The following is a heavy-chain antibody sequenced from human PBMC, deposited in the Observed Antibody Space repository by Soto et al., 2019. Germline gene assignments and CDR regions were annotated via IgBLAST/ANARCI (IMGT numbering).Heavy chain of an antibody. CDR2: ICYDGSNQ. V-gene: IGHV3-33*08. CDR1: GFRFSSYS. CDR3: AGGYSYSPGFYFDY. Sequence: XGSLRRSSAASGFRFSSYSMHGVRQAPGKGLEWVAVICYDGSNQYYADSVKGRITISRDNSKNTLYLQMNSLRAEDTAVYYCAGGYSYSPGFYFDYWGQGALVTVPS. J-gene: IGHJ4*02. D-gene: IGHD5-18*01.